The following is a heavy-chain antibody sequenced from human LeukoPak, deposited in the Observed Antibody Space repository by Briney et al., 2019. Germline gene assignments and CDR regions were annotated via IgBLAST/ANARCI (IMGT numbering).Heavy chain of an antibody. CDR2: MNPNSGNT. J-gene: IGHJ4*02. Sequence: ASVKVSCKXSGYTFTSYDINWVRQATGQGLEWMGWMNPNSGNTGYAQKFQGRVTITRNTSISTAYMELSSLRSEDTAVYYCARGCGSSSACGYWGQGTLVTVSS. V-gene: IGHV1-8*03. CDR3: ARGCGSSSACGY. D-gene: IGHD6-6*01. CDR1: GYTFTSYD.